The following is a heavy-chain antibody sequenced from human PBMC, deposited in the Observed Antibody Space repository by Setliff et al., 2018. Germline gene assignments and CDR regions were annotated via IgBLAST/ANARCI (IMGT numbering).Heavy chain of an antibody. CDR2: VYWDGDQ. D-gene: IGHD1-26*01. Sequence: SGPTLVNPTQTLTLTCTFSGFSLNTTGEGVGWIRQPPGKALEWLALVYWDGDQRYSPSLNSRLSITKDSSKSQVFLTMTNMGPVDTATYYCAHDGRWSTIPLDYWGQGTRVTVSS. CDR3: AHDGRWSTIPLDY. CDR1: GFSLNTTGEG. J-gene: IGHJ4*02. V-gene: IGHV2-5*02.